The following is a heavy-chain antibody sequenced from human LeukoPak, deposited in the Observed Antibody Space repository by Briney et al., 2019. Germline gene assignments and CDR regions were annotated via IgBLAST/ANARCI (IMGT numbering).Heavy chain of an antibody. CDR1: GFTFSSYA. Sequence: PGGSLRLSCAASGFTFSSYAMSWVRQAPGKGLEWVSVISGSGGTTYYADSVKGRFTISRDNSRNTLYLQMNSLRAEDTAVYYCAKGRDSSGYYSCWFDPWGQGTLVTVSS. CDR2: ISGSGGTT. V-gene: IGHV3-23*01. CDR3: AKGRDSSGYYSCWFDP. D-gene: IGHD3-22*01. J-gene: IGHJ5*02.